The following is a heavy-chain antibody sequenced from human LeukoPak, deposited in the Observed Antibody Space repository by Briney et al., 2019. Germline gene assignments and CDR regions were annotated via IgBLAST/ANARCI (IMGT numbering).Heavy chain of an antibody. D-gene: IGHD6-6*01. CDR3: ARDYSSSHFDY. Sequence: ASVKVSCKAFGSTFTSNYMHWVRQAPGQGPAWMGVISPSGGSTTYAQKFQGRVTLTRHMSTSTDYLELSSLRSEDTAVYYCARDYSSSHFDYWGQGTLVTVSS. CDR2: ISPSGGST. J-gene: IGHJ4*02. V-gene: IGHV1-46*01. CDR1: GSTFTSNY.